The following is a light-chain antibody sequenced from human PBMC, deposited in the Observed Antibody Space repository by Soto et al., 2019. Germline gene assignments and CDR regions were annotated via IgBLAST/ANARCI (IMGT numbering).Light chain of an antibody. V-gene: IGKV3-20*01. Sequence: EIMLSQSPCTLSLSPGERATLSCRASQSVSSTYLAWYQQKPGQAPRLLIYGASSRATGIPDRFSGSGSGTDFTLTISRLEPEDFAVYYCQQYGSSLPFGGGTKVDIK. CDR3: QQYGSSLP. CDR1: QSVSSTY. J-gene: IGKJ4*01. CDR2: GAS.